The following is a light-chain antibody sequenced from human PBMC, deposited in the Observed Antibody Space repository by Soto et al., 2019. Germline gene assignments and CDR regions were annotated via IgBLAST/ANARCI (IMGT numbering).Light chain of an antibody. CDR2: GAS. V-gene: IGKV3-15*01. J-gene: IGKJ5*01. CDR1: QSVSSK. Sequence: EIVMTQSPATLSVSPGERATLSCRASQSVSSKLAWYQQKPGQAPRLLIYGASTRATGIPARFSGSGSGTEFTLNISSLQSEDFAVYYCQQYNTWPPITFGQGTRLEIK. CDR3: QQYNTWPPIT.